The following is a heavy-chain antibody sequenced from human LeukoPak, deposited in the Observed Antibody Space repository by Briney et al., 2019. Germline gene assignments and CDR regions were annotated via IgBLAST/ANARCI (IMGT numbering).Heavy chain of an antibody. D-gene: IGHD6-13*01. CDR3: ARGLLGIAEVGY. CDR1: GFTVSSNY. CDR2: IYSGGST. V-gene: IGHV3-66*01. J-gene: IGHJ4*02. Sequence: GGSLRLSCAASGFTVSSNYMSWVRQAPGKGLEWVSVIYSGGSTYYADSVKGRFTISRDNSKNTLYLQMNSLRAEDTAVYYCARGLLGIAEVGYWGQGTLVTVSS.